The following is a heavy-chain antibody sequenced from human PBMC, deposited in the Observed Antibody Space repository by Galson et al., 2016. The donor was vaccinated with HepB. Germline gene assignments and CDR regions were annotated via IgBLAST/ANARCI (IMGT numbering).Heavy chain of an antibody. CDR2: IWYDGCNK. CDR3: AREKDSSSWYNFNY. J-gene: IGHJ4*02. CDR1: GFTFSSYG. D-gene: IGHD6-13*01. Sequence: SLRLSCAASGFTFSSYGMHWVRQAPGKGLEWVAVIWYDGCNKYYADSVKGRFIISRDNSKNTLFLQMNSLRAEDTAVYYCAREKDSSSWYNFNYWGQGTLVTVSS. V-gene: IGHV3-33*01.